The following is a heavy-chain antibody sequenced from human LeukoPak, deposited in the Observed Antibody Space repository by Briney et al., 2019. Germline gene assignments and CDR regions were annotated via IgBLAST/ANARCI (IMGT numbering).Heavy chain of an antibody. Sequence: GGSLRFSCVGSGFTFSAYWMSWVRQAPGKGLEWVANIKQDGSEKDYVDALKGRFTISRDNAKNSLYLQMNSLRAEDTAVYYCARWLELMRNFDWWGQGTLVTVSS. CDR2: IKQDGSEK. J-gene: IGHJ4*02. CDR1: GFTFSAYW. D-gene: IGHD5-24*01. V-gene: IGHV3-7*01. CDR3: ARWLELMRNFDW.